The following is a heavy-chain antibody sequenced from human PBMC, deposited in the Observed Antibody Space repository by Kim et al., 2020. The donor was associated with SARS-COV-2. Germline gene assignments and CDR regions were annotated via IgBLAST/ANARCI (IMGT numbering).Heavy chain of an antibody. CDR3: ARTSGDYYDSSGYYHFDY. D-gene: IGHD3-22*01. CDR2: ISSSGSTI. V-gene: IGHV3-11*01. J-gene: IGHJ4*02. Sequence: GGSLRLSCAASGFTFSDYYMSWIRQAPGKGLEWVSYISSSGSTIYYADSVKGRFTISRDNAKNSLYLQMNSLRAEDTAVYYCARTSGDYYDSSGYYHFDYWGQGTLVTGSS. CDR1: GFTFSDYY.